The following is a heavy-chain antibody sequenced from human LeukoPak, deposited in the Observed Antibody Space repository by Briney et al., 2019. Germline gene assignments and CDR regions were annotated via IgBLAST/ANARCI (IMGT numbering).Heavy chain of an antibody. CDR2: MNPNSGNT. CDR1: GYTFTTYD. D-gene: IGHD5-18*01. CDR3: ARRNTAMVAGLDY. J-gene: IGHJ4*02. V-gene: IGHV1-8*01. Sequence: ASVKVSCKASGYTFTTYDINWVRQATGQGLEWMGWMNPNSGNTGYAQKFQGRVTMTRNTSISTAFMELSGLRSEDTAVYFCARRNTAMVAGLDYWGQGSLVAVSS.